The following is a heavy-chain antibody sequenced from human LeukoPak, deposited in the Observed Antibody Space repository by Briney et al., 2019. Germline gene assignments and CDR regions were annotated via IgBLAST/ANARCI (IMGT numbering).Heavy chain of an antibody. Sequence: MAGGSLRLSCAASGFTFSSYSMNWVRQAPGKGLEWVSPISSSSSYIYYADSVKGRFTISRDNAKNSLYLQMNSLRAEDTAVYYCARDPSITIFGPNQFDPWGQGTLVTVSS. J-gene: IGHJ5*02. V-gene: IGHV3-21*01. CDR2: ISSSSSYI. D-gene: IGHD3-3*01. CDR1: GFTFSSYS. CDR3: ARDPSITIFGPNQFDP.